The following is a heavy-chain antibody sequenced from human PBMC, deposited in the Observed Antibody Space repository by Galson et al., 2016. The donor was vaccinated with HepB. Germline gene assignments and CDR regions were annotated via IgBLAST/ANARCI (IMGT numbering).Heavy chain of an antibody. CDR2: IWSDGNNK. CDR3: AKDLTVYHSAADY. CDR1: GFTFSNYA. V-gene: IGHV3-33*06. J-gene: IGHJ4*02. Sequence: SLRLSCAASGFTFSNYAMHWVRQAPGKGLEWIAIIWSDGNNKYYADSVKGRFTISRDDSKNTLYLQMHSLRAADTGLYICAKDLTVYHSAADYWGQGILVTVSS. D-gene: IGHD3-16*02.